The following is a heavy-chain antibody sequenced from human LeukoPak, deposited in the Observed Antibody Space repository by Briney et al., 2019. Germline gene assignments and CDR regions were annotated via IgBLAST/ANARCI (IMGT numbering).Heavy chain of an antibody. V-gene: IGHV1-69*05. J-gene: IGHJ4*02. D-gene: IGHD1-26*01. CDR1: GGTFSSYA. CDR3: AIESGSYFGLRYFDY. CDR2: IIPIFGTA. Sequence: LVKVSCKASGGTFSSYAISWVRQALGQGLEWMGRIIPIFGTANYAQKFQGRVTITTDESTSTAYMELSSLRSEDTAVYYCAIESGSYFGLRYFDYWGQGTLVTVSS.